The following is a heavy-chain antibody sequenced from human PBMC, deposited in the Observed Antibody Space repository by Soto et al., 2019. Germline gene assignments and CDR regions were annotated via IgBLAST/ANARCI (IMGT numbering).Heavy chain of an antibody. J-gene: IGHJ5*02. V-gene: IGHV3-30*04. CDR2: ISYDGSNK. D-gene: IGHD3-16*01. CDR3: GRDLGRGITMIAFETPS. Sequence: VGSLRLSCAASGFTFSNYAIHWVRQAPGKGLELVAIISYDGSNKYYAESVKDRFTISRDNPRNTVYLQMSSLTTEDTAVYYCGRDLGRGITMIAFETPSWGREPLVPV. CDR1: GFTFSNYA.